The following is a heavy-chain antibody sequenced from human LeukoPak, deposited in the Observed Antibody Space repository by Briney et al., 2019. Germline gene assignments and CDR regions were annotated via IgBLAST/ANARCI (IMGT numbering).Heavy chain of an antibody. D-gene: IGHD1-26*01. Sequence: PSETLPLTCTVSGGSISSYYWSWIRQPPGKGLEWIGYIYYSGSTNYNPSLKSRVTISVDTSKNQFSLKLSSVTAADTAVYYCARGVGATTWASWGQGTLVTVSS. J-gene: IGHJ5*02. V-gene: IGHV4-59*01. CDR2: IYYSGST. CDR1: GGSISSYY. CDR3: ARGVGATTWAS.